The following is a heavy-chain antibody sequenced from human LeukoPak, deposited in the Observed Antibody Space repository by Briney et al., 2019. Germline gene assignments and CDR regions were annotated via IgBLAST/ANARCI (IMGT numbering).Heavy chain of an antibody. Sequence: GASVKVSCKASGYTFTSYGISWVRQAPGQGLEWMGWISAYNGNTNYAQKLQGRVTMTTDTSTSTAYMELRSLRSDDTAVYYCARDLGYYYDSSGYHDAFDIWGQGTMVTVSS. D-gene: IGHD3-22*01. CDR3: ARDLGYYYDSSGYHDAFDI. J-gene: IGHJ3*02. V-gene: IGHV1-18*01. CDR2: ISAYNGNT. CDR1: GYTFTSYG.